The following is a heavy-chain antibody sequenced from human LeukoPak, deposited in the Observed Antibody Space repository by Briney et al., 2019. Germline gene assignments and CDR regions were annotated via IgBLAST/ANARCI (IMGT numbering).Heavy chain of an antibody. D-gene: IGHD6-25*01. J-gene: IGHJ6*03. V-gene: IGHV1-18*01. Sequence: ASVKVSCKASGYTFTSYGISWVRQAPGQGLEWMGWISAYNGNTNYAQKLQGRVTMTTDISTSTAYMELRSLRSDDTAVYYCASSSAAPRSYYCYYYMDVWGKGTTVTVSS. CDR2: ISAYNGNT. CDR3: ASSSAAPRSYYCYYYMDV. CDR1: GYTFTSYG.